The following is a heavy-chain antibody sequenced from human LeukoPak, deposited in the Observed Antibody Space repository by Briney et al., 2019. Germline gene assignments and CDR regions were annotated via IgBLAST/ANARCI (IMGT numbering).Heavy chain of an antibody. V-gene: IGHV3-23*01. CDR2: ISGSGDST. CDR3: AKGHSDFGTGFDG. Sequence: GGSLRLSCAASGFTFSTFSNFAMSWVRQAPGEGLQCVSVISGSGDSTYYADSVKGRFTISRDNSKKTLDLQMNSLRAEDTAVYFCAKGHSDFGTGFDGWGQGTLVTASS. J-gene: IGHJ4*02. CDR1: GFTFSTFSNFA. D-gene: IGHD4-17*01.